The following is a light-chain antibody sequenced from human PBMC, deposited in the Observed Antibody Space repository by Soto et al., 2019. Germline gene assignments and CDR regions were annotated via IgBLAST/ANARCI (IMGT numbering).Light chain of an antibody. CDR3: GSWDTSLHTGV. CDR1: SSILGNKY. Sequence: QSVLTQPPSVSAAPGQKVTISCSGSSSILGNKYVSWYQQLPGTAPKLLIYEDNKRPSGIPDRFSGSKSGTSATLGITGLQTGDEADYYCGSWDTSLHTGVFGGGTKVTVL. V-gene: IGLV1-51*02. J-gene: IGLJ3*02. CDR2: EDN.